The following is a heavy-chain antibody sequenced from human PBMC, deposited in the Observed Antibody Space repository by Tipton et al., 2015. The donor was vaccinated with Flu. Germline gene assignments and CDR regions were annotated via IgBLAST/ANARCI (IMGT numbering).Heavy chain of an antibody. J-gene: IGHJ5*02. D-gene: IGHD4-11*01. CDR3: ARRDYSNYVSDPKNWFDP. Sequence: TLSLTCAVSGDSVSSDYYWGWIRQPPGKGLEWIASIHRSGSTDYNLSLRSRVTISLEKSKNQFSLKMTSVTAADMAVYYCARRDYSNYVSDPKNWFDPWGQGTLVTVSS. CDR1: GDSVSSDYY. CDR2: IHRSGST. V-gene: IGHV4-38-2*01.